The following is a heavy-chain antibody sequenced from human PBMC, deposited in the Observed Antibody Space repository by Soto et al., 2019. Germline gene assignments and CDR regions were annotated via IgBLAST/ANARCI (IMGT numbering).Heavy chain of an antibody. J-gene: IGHJ6*02. V-gene: IGHV1-46*01. Sequence: GASVKVSCKASGYTFTSYYMHWVRQAPGQGLEWMGIINPSGGSTSYAQKFQGRVTMTRDTSTGTVYMELSSLRSEDTAVYYCARDYRARYSSSSFYYYYGMDVWGQGTTVTVSS. D-gene: IGHD6-6*01. CDR1: GYTFTSYY. CDR2: INPSGGST. CDR3: ARDYRARYSSSSFYYYYGMDV.